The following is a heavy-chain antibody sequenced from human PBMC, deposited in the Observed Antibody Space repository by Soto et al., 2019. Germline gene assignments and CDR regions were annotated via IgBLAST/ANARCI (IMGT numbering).Heavy chain of an antibody. J-gene: IGHJ5*02. CDR1: GFTFSSYW. CDR3: ARVKGYCSGGSCYSTHNWFDP. D-gene: IGHD2-15*01. CDR2: INSDGSST. Sequence: GGSLRLSCAASGFTFSSYWMHWVRQAPGKGLVWVSRINSDGSSTSYADSVKGRFTISRDNAKNTLYLQMNSLRAEDTAVYYCARVKGYCSGGSCYSTHNWFDPWGQGTLVTVSS. V-gene: IGHV3-74*01.